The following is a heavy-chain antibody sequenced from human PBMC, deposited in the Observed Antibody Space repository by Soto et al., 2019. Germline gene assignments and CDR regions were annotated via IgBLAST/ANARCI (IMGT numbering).Heavy chain of an antibody. V-gene: IGHV1-3*01. Sequence: ASVKVSCKASGYTFTNYLIHWVRQVPGQGLEWMGWINAGNGNTKYSQNFQGRVTITRDTSANTAYMELSSLRSEDTAVYYCARVGYYYDSSGYYLSFDYWGQGTLVTVSS. CDR3: ARVGYYYDSSGYYLSFDY. J-gene: IGHJ4*02. CDR1: GYTFTNYL. CDR2: INAGNGNT. D-gene: IGHD3-22*01.